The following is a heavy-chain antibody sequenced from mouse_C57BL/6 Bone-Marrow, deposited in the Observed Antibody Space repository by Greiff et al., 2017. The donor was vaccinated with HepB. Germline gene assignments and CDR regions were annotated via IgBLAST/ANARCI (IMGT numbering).Heavy chain of an antibody. V-gene: IGHV5-6*01. D-gene: IGHD2-1*01. Sequence: VHLVESGGDLVKPGGSLKLSCAASGFTFSSYGMSWVRQTPDKRLEWVATISSGGSYTYYPDSVKGRFTISRDNAKNTLYLQMSSLKSEDTAMYYCARQGNYGWFAYWGQGTLVTVSA. J-gene: IGHJ3*01. CDR3: ARQGNYGWFAY. CDR1: GFTFSSYG. CDR2: ISSGGSYT.